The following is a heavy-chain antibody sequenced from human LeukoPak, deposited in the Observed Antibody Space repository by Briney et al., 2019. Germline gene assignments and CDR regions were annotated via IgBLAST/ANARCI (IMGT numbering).Heavy chain of an antibody. Sequence: GGSLRLSCAASGFAFSSYAMSWVRQAPGKGLEWVSAISGSGGSTYYADSVKGRFTISRDNSKNTLYLQMNSLRAEDTAVYYCAKDRQVTMIVVVTSFDYWGQGTLVTVSS. CDR1: GFAFSSYA. D-gene: IGHD3-22*01. V-gene: IGHV3-23*01. CDR3: AKDRQVTMIVVVTSFDY. CDR2: ISGSGGST. J-gene: IGHJ4*02.